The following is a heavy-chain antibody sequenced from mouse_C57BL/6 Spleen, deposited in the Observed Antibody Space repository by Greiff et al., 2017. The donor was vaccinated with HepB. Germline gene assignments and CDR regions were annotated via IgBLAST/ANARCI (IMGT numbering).Heavy chain of an antibody. J-gene: IGHJ2*01. D-gene: IGHD2-2*01. CDR2: IDPENGDT. V-gene: IGHV14-4*01. CDR1: GFNIKDDY. CDR3: TTSTMVTEYYFDY. Sequence: EVKLQESGAELVRPGASVKLSCTASGFNIKDDYMHWVKQRPEQGLEWIGWIDPENGDTEYASKFQGKATITADTSSNTAYLQLSSLTSEDTAVYYCTTSTMVTEYYFDYWGQGTTLTVSS.